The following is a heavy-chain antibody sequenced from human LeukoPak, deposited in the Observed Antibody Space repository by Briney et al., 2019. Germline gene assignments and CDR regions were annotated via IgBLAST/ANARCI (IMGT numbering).Heavy chain of an antibody. CDR2: IRYDGSNK. CDR1: GFTFSSYG. V-gene: IGHV3-30*02. J-gene: IGHJ1*01. D-gene: IGHD3-10*01. Sequence: PGGSLRLSCAVSGFTFSSYGMHWVRQAPGKGLEWVAFIRYDGSNKYYADSVKGRFTISRDNSKNTLYLQMNSLRAEDTAVYYCAKDVNYYGSGSYQYFQHWGQGTLVTVSS. CDR3: AKDVNYYGSGSYQYFQH.